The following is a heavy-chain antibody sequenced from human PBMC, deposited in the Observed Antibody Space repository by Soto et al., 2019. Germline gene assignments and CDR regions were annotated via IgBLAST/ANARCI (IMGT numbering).Heavy chain of an antibody. J-gene: IGHJ6*02. CDR3: AKSLGELSSRRNSYYYYGMDV. CDR1: GFNFNSYA. CDR2: ISYDGSNK. D-gene: IGHD3-16*02. Sequence: VGSLRLSCAASGFNFNSYAMHWVRQAPGKGLEWVAVISYDGSNKFYGDSVKGRFTISRDNSKSTLYLQMNSLRAEDTAVYYCAKSLGELSSRRNSYYYYGMDVWGQGTTVTVSS. V-gene: IGHV3-30*18.